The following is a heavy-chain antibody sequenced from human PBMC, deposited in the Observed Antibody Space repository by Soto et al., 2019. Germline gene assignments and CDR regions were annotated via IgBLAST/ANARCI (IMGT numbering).Heavy chain of an antibody. CDR2: INHSGST. D-gene: IGHD2-15*01. Sequence: SETLCLTWAVDGGSFRGYYWSGIRQPPGKGVGWIGEINHSGSTNYNPSLKSRVTISVDTSKNQFSLKLSSVTAADTAVYYCARSGSVVVAAIVRGARRFDPWGQGTLVTVSS. CDR1: GGSFRGYY. J-gene: IGHJ5*02. CDR3: ARSGSVVVAAIVRGARRFDP. V-gene: IGHV4-34*01.